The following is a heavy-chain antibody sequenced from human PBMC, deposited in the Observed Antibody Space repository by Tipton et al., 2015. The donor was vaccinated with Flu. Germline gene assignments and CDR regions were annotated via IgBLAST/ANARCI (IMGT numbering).Heavy chain of an antibody. D-gene: IGHD2-2*01. Sequence: LRLSCAVSGYSISSGYYWGWIRQPPGKGLEWIGSISHTGTAYSNPSLKSRVTISVETSKNQFSLKLTSVTAADTAVYYCARDRWEYASGFDSWGQGTLVTVSP. CDR3: ARDRWEYASGFDS. CDR1: GYSISSGYY. J-gene: IGHJ4*02. CDR2: ISHTGTA. V-gene: IGHV4-38-2*02.